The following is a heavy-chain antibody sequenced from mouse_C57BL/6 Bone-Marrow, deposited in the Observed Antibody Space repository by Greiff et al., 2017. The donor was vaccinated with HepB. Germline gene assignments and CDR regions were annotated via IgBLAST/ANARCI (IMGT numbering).Heavy chain of an antibody. D-gene: IGHD4-1*01. CDR1: GYTFTSYW. V-gene: IGHV1-50*01. CDR3: ASWDFDY. J-gene: IGHJ2*01. CDR2: IDPSDSYT. Sequence: VKLSCKASGYTFTSYWMQWVKQRPGQGLEWIGEIDPSDSYTNYNQKFKGKATLTVDTSSSTAYMQLSSLTSEDSAVYYCASWDFDYWGQGTTLTVSS.